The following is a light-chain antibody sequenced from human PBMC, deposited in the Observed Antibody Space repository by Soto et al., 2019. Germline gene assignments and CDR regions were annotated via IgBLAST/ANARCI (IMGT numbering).Light chain of an antibody. CDR2: GAS. V-gene: IGKV3-20*01. J-gene: IGKJ5*01. Sequence: EIVLTQSPGTLSLSPGERGTLSCRASQSVSSSYLAWHQQKPGQAPRLLIYGASIRATGIPDRFSGSGSGTDFTLTISRLEPEDFAVYYCQQYGNWPITFGQGTRLEIK. CDR3: QQYGNWPIT. CDR1: QSVSSSY.